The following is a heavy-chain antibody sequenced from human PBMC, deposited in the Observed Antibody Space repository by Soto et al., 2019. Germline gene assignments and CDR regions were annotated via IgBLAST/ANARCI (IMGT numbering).Heavy chain of an antibody. J-gene: IGHJ4*02. CDR2: INHSVST. CDR1: GGCVRGYY. V-gene: IGHV4-34*01. CDR3: ARGRGVAGTSDY. Sequence: PSETLSLTCAACGGCVRGYYWGGSLQPPGKGLEWIGEINHSVSTNYNPSLKSRVTISVDTSKNQFSLKLSSVTAADTAVYYCARGRGVAGTSDYWGQGTLVTLPS. D-gene: IGHD6-19*01.